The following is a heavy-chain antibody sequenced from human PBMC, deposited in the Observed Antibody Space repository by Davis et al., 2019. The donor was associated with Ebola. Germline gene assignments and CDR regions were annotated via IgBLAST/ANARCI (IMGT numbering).Heavy chain of an antibody. V-gene: IGHV3-7*04. CDR3: ARASRHIALRDY. D-gene: IGHD2-21*01. CDR1: GFTFSSYW. Sequence: PGGSLRLSCAASGFTFSSYWMSWVRQAPGKGLEWVANIKQDGSEKYYVDSVKGRFTISRDNSKNTLYLQMNSLRAEDTGVYYCARASRHIALRDYWGQGTLVTVSS. J-gene: IGHJ4*02. CDR2: IKQDGSEK.